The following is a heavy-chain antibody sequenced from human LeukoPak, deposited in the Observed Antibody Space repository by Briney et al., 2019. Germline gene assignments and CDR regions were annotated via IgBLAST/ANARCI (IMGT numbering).Heavy chain of an antibody. CDR1: GYSISTGYY. V-gene: IGHV4-61*01. Sequence: SETLSLTCTVSGYSISTGYYWSWIRQPPGKGLEWTGYIYYSGSTNYNPSLKSRVTISVDTSKNQFSLKLSSVTAADTAVYYCARVTWVGATINYYYYMDVWGKGTTVTISS. D-gene: IGHD1-26*01. J-gene: IGHJ6*03. CDR3: ARVTWVGATINYYYYMDV. CDR2: IYYSGST.